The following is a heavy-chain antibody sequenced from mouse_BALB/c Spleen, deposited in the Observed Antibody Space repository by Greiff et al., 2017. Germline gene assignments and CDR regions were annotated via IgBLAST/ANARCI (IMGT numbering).Heavy chain of an antibody. J-gene: IGHJ1*01. CDR3: TRAPYGRDWYFDV. V-gene: IGHV5-17*02. D-gene: IGHD1-1*01. Sequence: EVKLVESGGGLVQPGGSRKLSCAASGFTFSSFGMHWVRQAPEKGLEWVAYISSGSSTIYYADTVKGRFTISRDNPKNTLYLQMSSLKSEDTAMYYCTRAPYGRDWYFDVWGAGTTVTVSS. CDR1: GFTFSSFG. CDR2: ISSGSSTI.